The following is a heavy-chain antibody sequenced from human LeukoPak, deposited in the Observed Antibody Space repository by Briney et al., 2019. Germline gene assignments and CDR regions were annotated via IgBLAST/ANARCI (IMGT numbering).Heavy chain of an antibody. Sequence: SETLSLTCTVSGGSISSSSYYWGWIRQPPGKGLEWIGSIYYSGSTYYNPSLKSRVTISVDTSKNQFSLKLSSVTAADTAVYYCARAPRGNSYDYWGQGTLVTVSS. CDR3: ARAPRGNSYDY. D-gene: IGHD3-16*01. CDR1: GGSISSSSYY. J-gene: IGHJ4*02. CDR2: IYYSGST. V-gene: IGHV4-39*07.